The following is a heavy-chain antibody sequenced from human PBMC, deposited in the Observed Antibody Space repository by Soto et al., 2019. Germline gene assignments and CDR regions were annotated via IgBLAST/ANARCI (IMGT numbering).Heavy chain of an antibody. CDR2: IYYSGST. V-gene: IGHV4-59*01. J-gene: IGHJ4*02. D-gene: IGHD3-9*01. CDR1: GGSISSYY. CDR3: ARGWYDILTGYRLKYFDY. Sequence: SETLSLTCTVSGGSISSYYWSWIRQPPGKGLEWIGYIYYSGSTNYNPSLKSRVTISVDTSKNQFSLKLSSVTAADTAVYYCARGWYDILTGYRLKYFDYWGQGTLVTVSS.